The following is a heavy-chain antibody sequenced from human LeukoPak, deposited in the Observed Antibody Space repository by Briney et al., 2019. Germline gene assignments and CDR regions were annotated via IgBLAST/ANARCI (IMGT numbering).Heavy chain of an antibody. D-gene: IGHD6-19*01. J-gene: IGHJ3*02. CDR1: GFTFSTYS. CDR3: ARDLSSSGWYYAFDI. CDR2: ISSSSSYI. V-gene: IGHV3-21*01. Sequence: GGSLRLSCAASGFTFSTYSMNWVRQAPGKGLEWVSSISSSSSYIYYADSVKGRFTISRDNAKNSLYLQMNSLRAEDTAVYYCARDLSSSGWYYAFDIWGQGTMVTVS.